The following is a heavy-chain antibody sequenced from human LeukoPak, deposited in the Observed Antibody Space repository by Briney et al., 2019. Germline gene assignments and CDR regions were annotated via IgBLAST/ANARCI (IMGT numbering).Heavy chain of an antibody. CDR2: IYHSGST. J-gene: IGHJ3*02. Sequence: SETLSLTCAVSGGSISSSNWWSWVRQPPGKGLEWIGEIYHSGSTNYIPSLKSRVTISVDTSNNQFSLRLSSVTAADTAVYYCARRPSNLVAFDIWGQGTVVTVSS. V-gene: IGHV4-4*02. D-gene: IGHD4/OR15-4a*01. CDR1: GGSISSSNW. CDR3: ARRPSNLVAFDI.